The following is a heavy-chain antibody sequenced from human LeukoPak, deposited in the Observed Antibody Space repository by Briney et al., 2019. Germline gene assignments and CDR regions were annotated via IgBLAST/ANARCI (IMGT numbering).Heavy chain of an antibody. CDR3: ARDADLRDYDSSGYYSY. J-gene: IGHJ4*02. CDR2: ISSSSSYT. CDR1: GFTFSDYY. Sequence: GGSLRLSCAASGFTFSDYYMSWIRQAPGKGLVWVSYISSSSSYTNYADSVKGRFAISRDNAKNSLYLQMNSLRAEDTAVYYCARDADLRDYDSSGYYSYWGQGTLVTVSS. D-gene: IGHD3-22*01. V-gene: IGHV3-11*05.